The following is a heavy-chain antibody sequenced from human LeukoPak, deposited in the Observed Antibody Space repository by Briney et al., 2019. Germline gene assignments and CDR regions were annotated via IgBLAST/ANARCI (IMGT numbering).Heavy chain of an antibody. D-gene: IGHD3-16*01. CDR3: ARVWGGSTSPRDY. J-gene: IGHJ4*02. V-gene: IGHV4-31*03. CDR1: GGSISSGGYY. Sequence: SETLSLTCTVSGGSISSGGYYWSWIRQHPGKGLEWIGYIYYSGSTYYNPSLKSRVTISVDTSKNQFSLKLSSVTAADTAVYYCARVWGGSTSPRDYWGQGTLVTVSS. CDR2: IYYSGST.